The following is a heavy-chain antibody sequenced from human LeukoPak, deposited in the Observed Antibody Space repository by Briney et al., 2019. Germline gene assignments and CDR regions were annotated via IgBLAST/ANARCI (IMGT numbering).Heavy chain of an antibody. CDR3: ARQEGYYYYYMDV. V-gene: IGHV4-61*02. Sequence: SETLSLTCTVSGGSISSGFYYWSWIRQPAGKGLEWIGRIYTSGSTNYNPSLKSRISISVDTSKNQFSLKLTSVTAADTAVYYCARQEGYYYYYMDVWGKGTMVTVSS. J-gene: IGHJ6*03. CDR2: IYTSGST. CDR1: GGSISSGFYY.